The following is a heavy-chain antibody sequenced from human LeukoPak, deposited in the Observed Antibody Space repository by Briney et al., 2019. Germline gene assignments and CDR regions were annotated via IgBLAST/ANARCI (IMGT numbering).Heavy chain of an antibody. J-gene: IGHJ3*02. D-gene: IGHD1-14*01. Sequence: PGGSLRLSCAASGFTFSSYAMSWVRQAPGKGLEWVSAISGSGGSTYYADSVKGRFTISRDNAKNSLYLQMNSLRAEDTALCYCAKETGAFDIWGQGTMVTVSS. V-gene: IGHV3-23*01. CDR2: ISGSGGST. CDR3: AKETGAFDI. CDR1: GFTFSSYA.